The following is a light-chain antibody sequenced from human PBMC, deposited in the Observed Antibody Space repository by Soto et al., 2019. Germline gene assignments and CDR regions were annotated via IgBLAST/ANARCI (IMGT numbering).Light chain of an antibody. CDR3: QQRSNWPPPLT. V-gene: IGKV3-11*01. J-gene: IGKJ4*01. CDR1: QSVSSY. CDR2: DAS. Sequence: EIVLTQSPASLSLSPGERATLSCRASQSVSSYLAWYQQKPGQAPRLLIYDASNRATGIPARFSGSGSGTDFTLTISSLEPEDFVVYYCQQRSNWPPPLTFGGGTKVEIK.